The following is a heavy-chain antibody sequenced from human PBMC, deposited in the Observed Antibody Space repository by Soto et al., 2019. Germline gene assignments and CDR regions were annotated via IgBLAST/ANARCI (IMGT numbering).Heavy chain of an antibody. Sequence: QLQLQESGPGLVKPSETLPLTCTVSGGSISSSSNHWGWIRQPPGKGLEWIGNIYYSENTYYNPSLKSRVTISVDTSKNQFSLRLTSVTAADTAVYYCATHPPYGPLDHWGQGTLVTVSS. CDR3: ATHPPYGPLDH. CDR1: GGSISSSSNH. V-gene: IGHV4-39*01. J-gene: IGHJ4*02. CDR2: IYYSENT. D-gene: IGHD4-17*01.